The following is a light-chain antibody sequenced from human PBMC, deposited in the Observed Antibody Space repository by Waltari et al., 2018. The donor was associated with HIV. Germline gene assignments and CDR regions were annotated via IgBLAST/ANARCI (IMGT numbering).Light chain of an antibody. V-gene: IGLV2-14*01. Sequence: HSALTQPASVSGSPGQSVTISCAGTSSHIGANNYISWYHQSPARAPQLGISSVADRGPGVAPRLSGSKSGNTASLTISDLQPEDEADYYCSSYTSRSTYLFGSGTRVTVL. J-gene: IGLJ1*01. CDR3: SSYTSRSTYL. CDR2: SVA. CDR1: SSHIGANNY.